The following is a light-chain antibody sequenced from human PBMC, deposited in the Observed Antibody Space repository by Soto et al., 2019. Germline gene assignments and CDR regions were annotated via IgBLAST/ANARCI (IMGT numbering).Light chain of an antibody. V-gene: IGLV2-8*01. CDR1: KNDIGVYDF. Sequence: QSALTQPPSGSGSPGQSVTISCTGTKNDIGVYDFVSWYQHHPGKAPRLIIYEVVQRPSGVPYRFSGSKSGNTASLTVSGLQAADEADYFCKSYAGTNTYVFGSGTKVTVL. CDR3: KSYAGTNTYV. J-gene: IGLJ1*01. CDR2: EVV.